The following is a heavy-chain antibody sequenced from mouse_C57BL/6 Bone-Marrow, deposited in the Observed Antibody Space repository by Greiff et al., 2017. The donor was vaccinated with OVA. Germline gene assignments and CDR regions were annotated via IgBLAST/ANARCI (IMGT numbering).Heavy chain of an antibody. CDR3: ARGGNYYGSSYVLFAY. CDR1: EYEFPSHD. Sequence: EVQLMESGGGLVQPGESLKLSCESNEYEFPSHDMSWVRKTPEKRLELVAAINSDGGSTYYPDTMESRFIISRENTKKTLYLQMSSLRSEDTALYYGARGGNYYGSSYVLFAYWGQGTLVTVSA. D-gene: IGHD1-1*01. V-gene: IGHV5-2*01. CDR2: INSDGGST. J-gene: IGHJ3*01.